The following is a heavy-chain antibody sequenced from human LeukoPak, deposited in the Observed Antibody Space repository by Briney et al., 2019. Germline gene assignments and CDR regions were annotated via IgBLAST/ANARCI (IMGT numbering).Heavy chain of an antibody. Sequence: GGSLRLSCAVSGSTLTEHAWSWVRQAPGEGLEWVSGIIDVGGTYYADSVKGRFSISRDSSKNTLYLQMNNLRAEDTATYYCAKDYCRGGNCPLPFFDSWGQGTLVTVSS. CDR3: AKDYCRGGNCPLPFFDS. D-gene: IGHD2-15*01. CDR1: GSTLTEHA. J-gene: IGHJ4*02. CDR2: IIDVGGT. V-gene: IGHV3-23*01.